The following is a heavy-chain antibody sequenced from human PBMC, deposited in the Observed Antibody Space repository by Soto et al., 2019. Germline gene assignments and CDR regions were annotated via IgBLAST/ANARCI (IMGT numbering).Heavy chain of an antibody. D-gene: IGHD6-19*01. CDR3: ARTSGVFVADTFAWEFDP. J-gene: IGHJ5*02. CDR2: IYYSGST. V-gene: IGHV4-39*07. Sequence: SETLSLTCTVSGGSISSSSYYWGWIRQPPGKGLEWIGSIYYSGSTNYNPSLKSRVTISVDTSKNQFSLKLSSVTAADTAVYYCARTSGVFVADTFAWEFDPWCQGALVTISA. CDR1: GGSISSSSYY.